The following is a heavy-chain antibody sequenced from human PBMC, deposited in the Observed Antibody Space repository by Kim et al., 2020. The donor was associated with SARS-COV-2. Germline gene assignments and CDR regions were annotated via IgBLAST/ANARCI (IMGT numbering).Heavy chain of an antibody. CDR3: ARAKTNPHHDAFDI. V-gene: IGHV3-21*01. J-gene: IGHJ3*02. Sequence: ADSVKGRFTISRDNAKNSLYLQMNSLRAEDTAVYYCARAKTNPHHDAFDIWGQGTMVTVSS. D-gene: IGHD2-8*01.